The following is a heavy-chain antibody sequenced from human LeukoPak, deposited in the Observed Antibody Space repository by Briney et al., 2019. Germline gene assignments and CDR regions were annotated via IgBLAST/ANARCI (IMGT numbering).Heavy chain of an antibody. D-gene: IGHD1-26*01. J-gene: IGHJ4*02. CDR3: ARTRPVGADY. Sequence: GGSLRLSCAASGFTFSSYWMSWVRQAPGKGLEWVANIKKDGTEEYYVDSVKGRFTISRDNAKNSLYLQMSSLRAEDTAVYYCARTRPVGADYWGQGTLVTVSS. CDR1: GFTFSSYW. CDR2: IKKDGTEE. V-gene: IGHV3-7*01.